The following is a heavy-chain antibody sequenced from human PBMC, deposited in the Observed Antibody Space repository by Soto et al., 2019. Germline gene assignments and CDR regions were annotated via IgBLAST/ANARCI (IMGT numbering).Heavy chain of an antibody. Sequence: GGSLRLSCAASGFTFSDYYMSWIRQAPGKGLEWVSYISSSGSTIYYADSVKGRFTISRDNAKNSLYLQMNSLRAEDTAVYYCASLINYCSSTSCSAFDIWGQGTMVTVSS. D-gene: IGHD2-2*01. V-gene: IGHV3-11*01. CDR1: GFTFSDYY. CDR3: ASLINYCSSTSCSAFDI. CDR2: ISSSGSTI. J-gene: IGHJ3*02.